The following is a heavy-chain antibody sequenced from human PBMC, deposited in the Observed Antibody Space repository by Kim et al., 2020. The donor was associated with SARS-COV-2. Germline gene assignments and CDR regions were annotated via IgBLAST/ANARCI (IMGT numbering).Heavy chain of an antibody. CDR1: GFTFSSYE. CDR2: ISSSGSTI. V-gene: IGHV3-48*03. J-gene: IGHJ6*02. Sequence: GSLILSCAASGFTFSSYEMNWVRQAPGKGLEWVSYISSSGSTIYYADSVKGRFTISRDNAKNSLYLQMNSLRAEDTAVYYCARDPYSSSYNYYGMDVWGQGTTVTVSS. D-gene: IGHD6-13*01. CDR3: ARDPYSSSYNYYGMDV.